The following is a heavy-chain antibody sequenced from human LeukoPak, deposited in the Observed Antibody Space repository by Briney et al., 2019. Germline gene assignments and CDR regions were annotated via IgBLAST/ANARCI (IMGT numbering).Heavy chain of an antibody. J-gene: IGHJ3*02. CDR1: GYTLTELS. CDR2: FDPEDGET. Sequence: EASVRVSCKVSGYTLTELSMHWVRQAPGKGLEWMGGFDPEDGETIYAQKFQGRVTMTEDTSTDTAYIELSSLRSEDTAVYYCATMKSLVVVTADAFDIWGQGTMVTVSS. V-gene: IGHV1-24*01. D-gene: IGHD2-21*02. CDR3: ATMKSLVVVTADAFDI.